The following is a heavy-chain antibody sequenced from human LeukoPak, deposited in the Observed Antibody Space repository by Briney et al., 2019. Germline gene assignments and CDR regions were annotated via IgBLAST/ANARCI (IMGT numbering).Heavy chain of an antibody. V-gene: IGHV3-7*03. CDR2: IKQDGSEK. Sequence: PGGSLRLSCAASGFTFSSYWMSWVRQAPGKGLEWVANIKQDGSEKYYVDSVKGRFTISRDNAKNSLYLQMNSLRAEDTALYHCARARYYDSSGYSDYWGQGTLVTVSS. D-gene: IGHD3-22*01. CDR3: ARARYYDSSGYSDY. CDR1: GFTFSSYW. J-gene: IGHJ4*02.